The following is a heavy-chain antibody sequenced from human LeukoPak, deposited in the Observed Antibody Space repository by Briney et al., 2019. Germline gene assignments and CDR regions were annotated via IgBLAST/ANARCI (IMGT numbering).Heavy chain of an antibody. V-gene: IGHV1-69*06. CDR2: IIPIFGTA. J-gene: IGHJ4*02. Sequence: GASVKVSCKASGGTFSSYAISWVRQAPGQGLEWMGGIIPIFGTANYAQKFQGRVTITADKSTSTAYMELSSLRSEDTAVYYCASAYYYGSGSYASFDYWGQGTLVTVSS. CDR1: GGTFSSYA. D-gene: IGHD3-10*01. CDR3: ASAYYYGSGSYASFDY.